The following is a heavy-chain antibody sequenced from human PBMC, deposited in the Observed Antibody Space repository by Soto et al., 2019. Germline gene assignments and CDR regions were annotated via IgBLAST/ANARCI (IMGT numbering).Heavy chain of an antibody. J-gene: IGHJ4*02. CDR2: SKSKTDGGTV. Sequence: PGGSLRLSCEAFGLTFSNAWMSWVRLAPGKGLEWVGRSKSKTDGGTVDLAAPVKGRFTISRDDSKNTLYLQMDSLRTEDTAVYYCVSRPPPYGDLYFDYWGQGTQVTSPQ. CDR3: VSRPPPYGDLYFDY. D-gene: IGHD4-17*01. CDR1: GLTFSNAW. V-gene: IGHV3-15*01.